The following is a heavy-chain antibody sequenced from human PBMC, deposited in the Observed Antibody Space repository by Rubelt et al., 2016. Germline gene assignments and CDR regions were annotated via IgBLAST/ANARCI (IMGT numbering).Heavy chain of an antibody. CDR2: IIPMFGTA. CDR1: SSYA. D-gene: IGHD6-6*01. CDR3: ATSIAAPTDAFDI. Sequence: SSYAISWVRQAPGQGLEWMGGIIPMFGTANYAQKFQGRVTINADESTSTAYMELSSLRSEDTAVYYCATSIAAPTDAFDIWGQGTMVTVSS. J-gene: IGHJ3*02. V-gene: IGHV1-69*01.